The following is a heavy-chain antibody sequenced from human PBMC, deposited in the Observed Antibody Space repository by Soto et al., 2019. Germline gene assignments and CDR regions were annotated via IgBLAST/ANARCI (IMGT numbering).Heavy chain of an antibody. Sequence: PSETLSLTCTVSGGSISSYYCSWIRQPPGKGLDWIGYIYYIGSTNYNPSLKSRVTISVDTSKNQFSLKLSSVTVADTAVFYCARRYGRNFDYWGQGTLVTVSS. J-gene: IGHJ4*02. D-gene: IGHD1-20*01. CDR2: IYYIGST. CDR3: ARRYGRNFDY. CDR1: GGSISSYY. V-gene: IGHV4-59*01.